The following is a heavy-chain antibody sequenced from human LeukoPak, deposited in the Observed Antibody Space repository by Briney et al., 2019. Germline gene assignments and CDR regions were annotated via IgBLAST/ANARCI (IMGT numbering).Heavy chain of an antibody. J-gene: IGHJ4*02. CDR1: GFTFDSYA. V-gene: IGHV3-23*01. D-gene: IGHD5-12*01. Sequence: GGSLRLSCAASGFTFDSYAMSWVRQATGKGLEWVSGISGSGGSAYYADSVKGRFTISRDNSKNTLYLQMNSLRAEDTAVYYCAKDRRLPWDYFDSWGQGTQVTVSS. CDR2: ISGSGGSA. CDR3: AKDRRLPWDYFDS.